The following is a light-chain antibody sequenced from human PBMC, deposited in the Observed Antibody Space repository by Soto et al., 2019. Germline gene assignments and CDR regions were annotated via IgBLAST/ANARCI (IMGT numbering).Light chain of an antibody. CDR2: GAS. Sequence: EVVMMQSPATLSVSPGERATLSCRASQSVSSNLAWYQQRPGQAHRLLIYGASTRATGVPARFSGSGSGTEFTLTISSLQSEDFAVYYCQQYDNWPPYTFGQGTKLEIK. CDR3: QQYDNWPPYT. CDR1: QSVSSN. J-gene: IGKJ2*01. V-gene: IGKV3-15*01.